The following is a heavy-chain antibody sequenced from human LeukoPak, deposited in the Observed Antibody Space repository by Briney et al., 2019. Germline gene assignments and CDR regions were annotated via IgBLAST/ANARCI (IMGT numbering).Heavy chain of an antibody. V-gene: IGHV4-4*02. J-gene: IGHJ4*02. CDR3: AREGGENALRGFDY. D-gene: IGHD3-16*01. CDR2: IYHSGST. Sequence: PSETLSLTCAVSGGSISSSNWWSWVRQPPGKGLEWIGEIYHSGSTNCNPSLKSRVTISVDKSKNQFSLKLSSVTAADTAVYYCAREGGENALRGFDYWGQGTLVTVSS. CDR1: GGSISSSNW.